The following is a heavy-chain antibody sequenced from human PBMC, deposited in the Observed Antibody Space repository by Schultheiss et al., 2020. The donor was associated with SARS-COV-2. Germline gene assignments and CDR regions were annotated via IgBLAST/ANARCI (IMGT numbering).Heavy chain of an antibody. CDR1: GASISSSSYY. Sequence: SETLSLTCTVSGASISSSSYYWGWIRQTPGKGLEWIGSLYYSGPYYNPSLKSRVTISADTSKNQFSLKLSSVTAADTAVYYCARVGIAARRMYFDLWGRGTLVTVSS. J-gene: IGHJ2*01. CDR3: ARVGIAARRMYFDL. CDR2: LYYSGP. D-gene: IGHD6-6*01. V-gene: IGHV4-39*07.